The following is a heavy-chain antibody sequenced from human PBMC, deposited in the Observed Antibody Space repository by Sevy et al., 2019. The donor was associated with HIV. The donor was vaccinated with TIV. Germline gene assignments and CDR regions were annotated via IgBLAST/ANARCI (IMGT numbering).Heavy chain of an antibody. V-gene: IGHV3-33*01. CDR3: AREKEYYYDSSGYYYFDY. Sequence: GGSLRLSCAASGFTFSSYGMHWVRQAPGKGLEWVAVIWYDGSNKYYADSVKGRFTISRDNSKNKLYLQMNSLRAEDTAVYYCAREKEYYYDSSGYYYFDYWGQGTLVTVSS. J-gene: IGHJ4*02. CDR1: GFTFSSYG. CDR2: IWYDGSNK. D-gene: IGHD3-22*01.